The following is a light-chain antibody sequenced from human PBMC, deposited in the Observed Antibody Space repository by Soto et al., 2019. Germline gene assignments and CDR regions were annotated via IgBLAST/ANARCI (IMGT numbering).Light chain of an antibody. Sequence: EIVMTQSPATLSVSPGERATLSCRASQSVSSNLAWYQQKPGQAPRLLIYGASTRATGIPARFSGSGSGTEFTLTLSSLRSEDFAVYYCQQYNNWPGTFGPGTKVDIK. CDR3: QQYNNWPGT. CDR2: GAS. CDR1: QSVSSN. J-gene: IGKJ3*01. V-gene: IGKV3-15*01.